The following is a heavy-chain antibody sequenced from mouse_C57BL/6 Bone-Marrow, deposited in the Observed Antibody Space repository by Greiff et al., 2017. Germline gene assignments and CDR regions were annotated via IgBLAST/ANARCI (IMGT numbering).Heavy chain of an antibody. CDR2: IWGVGST. J-gene: IGHJ3*01. V-gene: IGHV2-6*01. CDR1: GFSLTSYG. D-gene: IGHD2-4*01. Sequence: VQRVESGPGLVAPSQSLSITCTVSGFSLTSYGVDWVRQSPGKGLEWLGVIWGVGSTNYNSALKSRLSISKDNSKSQVFLKMNSLQTDDTAMYYCASYDYDGGLAYWGQGTLVTVSA. CDR3: ASYDYDGGLAY.